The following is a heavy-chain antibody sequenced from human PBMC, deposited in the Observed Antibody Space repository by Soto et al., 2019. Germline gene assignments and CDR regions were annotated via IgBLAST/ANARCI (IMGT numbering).Heavy chain of an antibody. J-gene: IGHJ1*01. CDR3: AKAKDSSSWYPVYFQH. D-gene: IGHD6-13*01. CDR1: GFTFSSYG. Sequence: PGGSLRLSCAASGFTFSSYGIHWVRQAPGKGLEWVALISYDGANKYYADSVKGRFTISRDNSKNTLYLQMNSLRAEDTAVYYCAKAKDSSSWYPVYFQHWGQGTLVTVSS. V-gene: IGHV3-30*18. CDR2: ISYDGANK.